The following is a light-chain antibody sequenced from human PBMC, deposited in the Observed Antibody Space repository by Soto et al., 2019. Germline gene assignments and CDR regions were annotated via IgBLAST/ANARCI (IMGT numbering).Light chain of an antibody. CDR1: QSLSAN. CDR3: QQYGSSPIT. Sequence: EIVMTQSPATLSVTPGERVTLSCRASQSLSANLAWYQQKPGQAPRLLIYGAVTRATGIPDRFSGSGSGTDFTLTISRLEPEDFAVYYCQQYGSSPITFGQVTRLEI. J-gene: IGKJ5*01. V-gene: IGKV3-20*01. CDR2: GAV.